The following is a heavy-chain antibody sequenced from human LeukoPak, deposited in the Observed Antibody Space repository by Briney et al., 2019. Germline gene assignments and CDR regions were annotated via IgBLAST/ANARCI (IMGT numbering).Heavy chain of an antibody. CDR1: GFTFSSYW. D-gene: IGHD4-17*01. CDR3: ARIFRLRGSIDPGSSGPFDY. J-gene: IGHJ4*02. CDR2: ISRNGGT. Sequence: PGGSLRLSCAASGFTFSSYWMSWVRQAPGKGLEWIGEISRNGGTNYNPSLQSRVTISIDTSKNQFSLKLTSVTPADTAVYYCARIFRLRGSIDPGSSGPFDYWGQGTLVTVSS. V-gene: IGHV4-34*01.